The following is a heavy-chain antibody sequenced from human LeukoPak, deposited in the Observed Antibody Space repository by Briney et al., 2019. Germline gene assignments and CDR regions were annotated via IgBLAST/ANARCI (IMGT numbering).Heavy chain of an antibody. CDR1: GFTLDDYV. CDR3: AKEADFDWLSYYFDY. V-gene: IGHV3-9*01. D-gene: IGHD3-9*01. CDR2: ISWNSVSI. Sequence: SGRSLRLSCAASGFTLDDYVMHWVRQAPGKGLEWVSGISWNSVSIGYADSVKGRFTISRDNAKNSLYLQMSSLRTEDTAVYYCAKEADFDWLSYYFDYWGQGTLVTVSS. J-gene: IGHJ4*02.